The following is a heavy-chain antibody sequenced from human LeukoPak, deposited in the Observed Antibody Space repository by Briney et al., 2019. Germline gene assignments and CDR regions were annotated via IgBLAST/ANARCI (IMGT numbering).Heavy chain of an antibody. CDR3: ARDRYLYCSGGSCYPAYFDY. Sequence: GGSLRLSCAASGFPFSSHWMSWVRLAPGKGLEWVANIKQDGSEKYYVDSVKGRVTISRDNAKNSLYRQMNSLRAEDTAVYYCARDRYLYCSGGSCYPAYFDYWGQGTLVTVSS. CDR2: IKQDGSEK. D-gene: IGHD2-15*01. J-gene: IGHJ4*02. V-gene: IGHV3-7*03. CDR1: GFPFSSHW.